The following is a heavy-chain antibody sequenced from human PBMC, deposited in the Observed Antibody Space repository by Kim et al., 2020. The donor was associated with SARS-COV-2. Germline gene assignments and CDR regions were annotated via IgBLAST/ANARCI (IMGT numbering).Heavy chain of an antibody. D-gene: IGHD3-9*01. Sequence: ASVKVSCKASGYTFTSYAMNWVRQAPGQGLEWMGWINTNTGNPTYAQGFTGRFFFSLDTSVSTAYLQISSLKAEDTAVYYCARVPRGYDILLYYYGMDVWGQGTTVTVSS. CDR3: ARVPRGYDILLYYYGMDV. CDR1: GYTFTSYA. V-gene: IGHV7-4-1*02. CDR2: INTNTGNP. J-gene: IGHJ6*02.